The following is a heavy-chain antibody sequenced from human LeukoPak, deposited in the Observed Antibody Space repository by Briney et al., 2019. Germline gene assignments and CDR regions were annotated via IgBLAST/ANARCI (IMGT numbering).Heavy chain of an antibody. CDR3: AREGSYDSSGYYYYYYMDV. J-gene: IGHJ6*03. CDR2: ISAYNGNT. CDR1: GYTFTSYG. V-gene: IGHV1-18*01. D-gene: IGHD3-22*01. Sequence: GASVKVSCKASGYTFTSYGISWVRQAPGQGLEWMGWISAYNGNTNYAQKLQGRVTMTTDTSTNTAYMELRSLRSDDTAVYYCAREGSYDSSGYYYYYYMDVWGKGTTVTVSS.